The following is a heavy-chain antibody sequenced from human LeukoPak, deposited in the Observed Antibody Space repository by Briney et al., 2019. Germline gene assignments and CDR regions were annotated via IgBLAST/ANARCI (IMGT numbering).Heavy chain of an antibody. CDR3: ARDLWGYSSSDNFDY. V-gene: IGHV3-21*01. CDR2: ISSSSGYI. Sequence: PGGSLRLSCAASGLTFSSYSMTWVRKAPGKVLEWVSSISSSSGYIYYADSVKGRFTISRDNAKNSLYLQMNSLRAEDTAVYYCARDLWGYSSSDNFDYWGQGTLVTVSS. D-gene: IGHD6-6*01. J-gene: IGHJ4*02. CDR1: GLTFSSYS.